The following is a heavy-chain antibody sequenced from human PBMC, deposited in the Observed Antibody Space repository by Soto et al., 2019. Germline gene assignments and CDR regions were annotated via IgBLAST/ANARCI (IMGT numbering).Heavy chain of an antibody. CDR3: ARRLGYCSSGSCYEVRFDP. CDR2: IYSDGST. Sequence: GGSLRLSCAASGFAVSSNYMTWVRQAPGKGLEWVSVIYSDGSTYYADSVKGRFTISRDNSKNTLYLQMNILRAEDTAVYYCARRLGYCSSGSCYEVRFDPWGQGTLVTVSS. V-gene: IGHV3-66*04. J-gene: IGHJ5*02. CDR1: GFAVSSNY. D-gene: IGHD2-15*01.